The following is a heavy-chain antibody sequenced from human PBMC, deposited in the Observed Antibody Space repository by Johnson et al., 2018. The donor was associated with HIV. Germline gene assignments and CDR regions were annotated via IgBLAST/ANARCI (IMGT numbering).Heavy chain of an antibody. D-gene: IGHD1-20*01. Sequence: QVQLVESGGGVVQPGRSLRLSCAASGFTFSSYGMHWVRQAEGKGLEWVALIWYDGSNKYYADSVKGRFTISRDNSKNKLYLQMNSLRAEDTAVYYCAKDSMGFNWNQFEAFDVWGLGTMVTVSS. V-gene: IGHV3-33*06. CDR2: IWYDGSNK. CDR3: AKDSMGFNWNQFEAFDV. CDR1: GFTFSSYG. J-gene: IGHJ3*01.